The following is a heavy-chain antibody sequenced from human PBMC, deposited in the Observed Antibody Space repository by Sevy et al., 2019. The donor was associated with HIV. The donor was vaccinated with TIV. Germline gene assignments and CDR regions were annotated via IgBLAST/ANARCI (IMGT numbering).Heavy chain of an antibody. CDR3: VRGLQTHCDRTACPLDH. CDR1: GFSFSDSD. D-gene: IGHD2-21*01. V-gene: IGHV3-13*01. CDR2: IGTLGDT. J-gene: IGHJ4*02. Sequence: GGSLRLSCAGYGFSFSDSDMHWVRHPTGKSLEWISSIGTLGDTFYADSVKGGFTISRDNAKSSLYLQMGNLRAGDTALYYCVRGLQTHCDRTACPLDHWGQGTLVTVSS.